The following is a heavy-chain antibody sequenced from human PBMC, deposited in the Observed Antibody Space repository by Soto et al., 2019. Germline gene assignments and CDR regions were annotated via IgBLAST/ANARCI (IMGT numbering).Heavy chain of an antibody. CDR2: IIPIFGTA. CDR1: GGTFSSYA. J-gene: IGHJ6*04. V-gene: IGHV1-69*13. D-gene: IGHD2-2*01. CDR3: ASVNSHQTSYGIDV. Sequence: GASVKVSCKASGGTFSSYAISWVRQAPGQGLEWMGGIIPIFGTANYAQKFQGRVTITADESTSTASMELSSLRSEETAVYYCASVNSHQTSYGIDVSGKGTTVTVSS.